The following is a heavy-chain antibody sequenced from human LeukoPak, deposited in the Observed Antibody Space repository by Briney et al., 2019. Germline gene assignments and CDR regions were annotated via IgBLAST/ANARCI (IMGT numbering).Heavy chain of an antibody. Sequence: GGSLRLSCAASGFSLSSHAMIWVRQAPGKGLEWVSTISNSGDRTYYADSVKGRLTISRDNSKNTLYLQMNSLRTEEAAVYYCARHFVPQGGSYFPGFDYWGQGTLVIVSS. CDR3: ARHFVPQGGSYFPGFDY. CDR2: ISNSGDRT. J-gene: IGHJ4*02. D-gene: IGHD1-26*01. CDR1: GFSLSSHA. V-gene: IGHV3-23*01.